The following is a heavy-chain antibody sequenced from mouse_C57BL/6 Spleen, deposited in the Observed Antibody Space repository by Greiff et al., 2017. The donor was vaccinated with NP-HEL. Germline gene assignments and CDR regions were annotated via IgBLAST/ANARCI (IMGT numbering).Heavy chain of an antibody. D-gene: IGHD2-5*01. CDR2: IRSKGSNYAT. J-gene: IGHJ1*03. V-gene: IGHV10-3*01. Sequence: EVQGVESGGGLVQPKGSLKLSCAASGFTFTTYAMHWVRQAPGKGLEWVARIRSKGSNYATYYADSVKDRFTISRDDSQSMLYLQMNNLKTEDTAMYYCVRENSNYGWYFDVWGTGTTVTVSS. CDR1: GFTFTTYA. CDR3: VRENSNYGWYFDV.